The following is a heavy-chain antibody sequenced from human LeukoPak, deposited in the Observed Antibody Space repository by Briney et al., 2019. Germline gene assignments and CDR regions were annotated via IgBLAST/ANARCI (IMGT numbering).Heavy chain of an antibody. J-gene: IGHJ4*02. D-gene: IGHD3-22*01. CDR2: ISWNSGTI. CDR3: ATDDYDSSGQHY. Sequence: GGSLRLSCAGSGFIFNNYAMHWVRQPPGKGLEWVSGISWNSGTIDYADSVRGRFTISRDNAKNSLYLQMNSLRAEDTAVYYCATDDYDSSGQHYWGQGTLVTVSS. CDR1: GFIFNNYA. V-gene: IGHV3-9*01.